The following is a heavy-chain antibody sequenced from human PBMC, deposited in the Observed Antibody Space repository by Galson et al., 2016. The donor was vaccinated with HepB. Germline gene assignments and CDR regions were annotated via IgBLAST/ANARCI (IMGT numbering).Heavy chain of an antibody. CDR2: IYPGDSDT. V-gene: IGHV5-51*01. CDR1: GYTFTRHW. J-gene: IGHJ4*02. Sequence: QSGAEVTKPGESLKISCKTSGYTFTRHWIAWVRQMPGKGLEWMGTIYPGDSDTRYTPSFQGQVTIPVDRSISTAFLQWSSLEASDTAMYYCARGGTEGSDYWGQGTLVTVSS. CDR3: ARGGTEGSDY. D-gene: IGHD1/OR15-1a*01.